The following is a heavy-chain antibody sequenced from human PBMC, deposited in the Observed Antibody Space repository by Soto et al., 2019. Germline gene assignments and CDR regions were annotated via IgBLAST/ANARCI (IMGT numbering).Heavy chain of an antibody. CDR1: GGSISSGGYS. CDR3: ARGAPTNRYDFWSGYGRHYFDY. D-gene: IGHD3-3*01. CDR2: IYHSGST. V-gene: IGHV4-30-2*01. J-gene: IGHJ4*02. Sequence: SETLSLTCAVSGGSISSGGYSWSWIRQPPGKGLEWIGYIYHSGSTYYNPSLKSRVTISVDRSKNQFSLKLSSVTAADTAVYYCARGAPTNRYDFWSGYGRHYFDYWGQGTLVTVSS.